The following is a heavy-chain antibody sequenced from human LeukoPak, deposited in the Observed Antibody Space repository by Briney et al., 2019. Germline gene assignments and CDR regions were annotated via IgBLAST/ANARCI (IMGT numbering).Heavy chain of an antibody. J-gene: IGHJ4*02. D-gene: IGHD3-10*01. V-gene: IGHV4-34*01. CDR3: ARYLGATQASYYFDY. CDR2: INHSGST. Sequence: PSETLSLTCAVYGGSFSVYYWSWIRQPPGKGLEWIGEINHSGSTNYNPSLKSRVTISVDTSKNQFSLKLSSVTAADTAVYYCARYLGATQASYYFDYWGQGTLVTVSS. CDR1: GGSFSVYY.